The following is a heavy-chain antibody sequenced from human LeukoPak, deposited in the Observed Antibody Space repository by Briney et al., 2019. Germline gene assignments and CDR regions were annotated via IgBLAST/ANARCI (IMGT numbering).Heavy chain of an antibody. CDR2: IWPDDSDT. CDR3: ARLRCLTSTCPKPGFYIGIDV. D-gene: IGHD3-3*01. J-gene: IGHJ6*02. Sequence: GESLKISCRASGYNFNTYWIGWVRQMPGKGLEWMGVIWPDDSDTRYTPSFQGQVTISADTSISTAYLQWSSLTASDTAIYYCARLRCLTSTCPKPGFYIGIDVWGQGTAVTVSS. V-gene: IGHV5-51*01. CDR1: GYNFNTYW.